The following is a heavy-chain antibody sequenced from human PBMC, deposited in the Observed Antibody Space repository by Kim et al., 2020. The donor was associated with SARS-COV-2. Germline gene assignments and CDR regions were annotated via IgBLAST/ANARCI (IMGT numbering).Heavy chain of an antibody. D-gene: IGHD3-10*01. CDR1: GFTFSSYG. CDR3: AKDLWDFMVRGVIGDAFDI. Sequence: GGSLRLSCAASGFTFSSYGMHWVRQAPGKGLEWVAVISYDGSNKYYADSVKGRFTISRDNSKNTLYLQMNSLRAEDTAVYYCAKDLWDFMVRGVIGDAFDIWGQGTMVTVSS. V-gene: IGHV3-30*18. CDR2: ISYDGSNK. J-gene: IGHJ3*02.